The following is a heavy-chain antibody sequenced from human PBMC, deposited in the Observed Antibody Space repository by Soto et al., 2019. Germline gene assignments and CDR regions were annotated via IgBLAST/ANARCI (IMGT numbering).Heavy chain of an antibody. CDR1: GFTFRSFA. J-gene: IGHJ5*02. CDR2: ISSNSAYI. Sequence: GSLKHSCTASGFTFRSFAMNWVRQAPGKGLEWVSTISSNSAYIYYTDALRGRFTISRDNAKNSLHLQMNSLRAEDTAVYYCTRDESRDSSARGWFDPWGPGTMVTVSS. V-gene: IGHV3-21*01. D-gene: IGHD6-13*01. CDR3: TRDESRDSSARGWFDP.